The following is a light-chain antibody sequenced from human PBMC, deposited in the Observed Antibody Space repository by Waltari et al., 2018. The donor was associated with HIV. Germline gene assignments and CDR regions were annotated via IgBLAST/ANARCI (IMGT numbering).Light chain of an antibody. Sequence: AVQMTPSPSSVPGSLGGRVSISCRASQGIRNDLSWFQMKPGGAPKLLIYASTILQTGVPPRFSGSASGTDFTLTISNLQSEDFATYFCLQDFEYPWTFGQGTTVE. CDR3: LQDFEYPWT. CDR2: AST. CDR1: QGIRND. J-gene: IGKJ1*01. V-gene: IGKV1-6*02.